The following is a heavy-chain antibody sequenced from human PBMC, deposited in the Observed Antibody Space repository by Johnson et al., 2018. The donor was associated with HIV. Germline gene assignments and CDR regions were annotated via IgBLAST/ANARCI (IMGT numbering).Heavy chain of an antibody. CDR3: AKVPSAVWFGEVI. Sequence: VQLVESGGGVVQPGRSLRLSCVASGFTFSNYGMHWVRQAPGKGLEWVAVISYDGNIKYYSDSVKGRVTISRDNSKNTLYLQMMSLRTEDTAVYFCAKVPSAVWFGEVIWGQGTMVTVSS. D-gene: IGHD3-10*01. V-gene: IGHV3-30*18. CDR1: GFTFSNYG. J-gene: IGHJ3*02. CDR2: ISYDGNIK.